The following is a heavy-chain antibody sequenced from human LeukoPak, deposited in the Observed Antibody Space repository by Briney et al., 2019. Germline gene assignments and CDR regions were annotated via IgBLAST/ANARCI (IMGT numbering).Heavy chain of an antibody. D-gene: IGHD6-19*01. CDR1: GFTFSRYG. Sequence: PGRSLRLSCAASGFTFSRYGMHWVRQAPGKGLEWVAVIWYDGSKKNYADSVKGRFTISRDNSKNTLNLQMTSLRAEDTAVYYCARASEDYSSGWYEEYFQYWGQGTLVIVSS. J-gene: IGHJ1*01. CDR3: ARASEDYSSGWYEEYFQY. V-gene: IGHV3-33*01. CDR2: IWYDGSKK.